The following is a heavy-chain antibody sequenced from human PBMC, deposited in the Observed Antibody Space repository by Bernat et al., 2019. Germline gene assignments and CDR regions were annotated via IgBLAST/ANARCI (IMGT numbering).Heavy chain of an antibody. CDR1: GFPFSRYW. D-gene: IGHD3-3*01. J-gene: IGHJ4*02. V-gene: IGHV3-74*01. CDR2: FNSDGSST. Sequence: EVQLVESGGGLVQPGGSLRLSCAASGFPFSRYWMHWVRQGPGKGLVWVSRFNSDGSSTTYADSVKGRFTISRDNAKNTVYLQMNSLRAEDTAVYYCARARYYDLIDYWGQGTLVTVSS. CDR3: ARARYYDLIDY.